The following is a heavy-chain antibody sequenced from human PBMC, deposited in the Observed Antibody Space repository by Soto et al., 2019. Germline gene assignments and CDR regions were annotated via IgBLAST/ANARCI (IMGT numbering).Heavy chain of an antibody. D-gene: IGHD1-1*01. J-gene: IGHJ5*02. Sequence: QVQLVQSGAEVKKPGASVKVSCKASGYTFTNYGITWVRQAPGQGLEWMGWISVYNGNTNYAQKVQGRVTLTTDTSPSKAYMDLRSLRSEDTAVYYCARDSPPTGITDPWGQGTLVTVSP. CDR2: ISVYNGNT. CDR1: GYTFTNYG. V-gene: IGHV1-18*04. CDR3: ARDSPPTGITDP.